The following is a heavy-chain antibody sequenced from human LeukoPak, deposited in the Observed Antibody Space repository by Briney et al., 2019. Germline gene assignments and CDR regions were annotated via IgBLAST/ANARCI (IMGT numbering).Heavy chain of an antibody. Sequence: GGSLRLSCAASGFTFDDYAMHWVRQAPGKGLEWVSGISWNSGSIGYADSVKGRFTISRDNAKNSLYLQMNSLRAEDTALYYCAKDGTPYYYDSSGYYGLGYWGQGTLVTVSS. V-gene: IGHV3-9*01. CDR2: ISWNSGSI. CDR3: AKDGTPYYYDSSGYYGLGY. D-gene: IGHD3-22*01. J-gene: IGHJ4*02. CDR1: GFTFDDYA.